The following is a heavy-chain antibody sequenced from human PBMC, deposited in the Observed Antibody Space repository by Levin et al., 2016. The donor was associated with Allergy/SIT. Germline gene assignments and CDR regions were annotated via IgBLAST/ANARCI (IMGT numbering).Heavy chain of an antibody. J-gene: IGHJ6*02. D-gene: IGHD3-9*01. CDR3: ARTINEYDILSLDV. CDR2: IYPNSGGT. V-gene: IGHV1-2*04. CDR1: GYIFTDYY. Sequence: ASVKVSCKASGYIFTDYYMHWVRQAPGQGLEWMGWIYPNSGGTNYAQKFQGWVTMTRDTSISTAYMELTRLRSDDTAVYYCARTINEYDILSLDVWGQGTTVTVSS.